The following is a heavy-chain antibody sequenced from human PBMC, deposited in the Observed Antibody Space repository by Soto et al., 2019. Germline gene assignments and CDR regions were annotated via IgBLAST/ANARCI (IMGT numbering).Heavy chain of an antibody. J-gene: IGHJ4*02. CDR2: ISYDGRNK. CDR1: EFTFSYYA. Sequence: HPGGSLRLSCAASEFTFSYYAMNWVRQAPGKGLEWVAVISYDGRNKYYADSVQGRFTISRDNSENTLYLQMNSPRAEDTALYYCARSSHRAGTGPFDYWGQGTLVTVSS. CDR3: ARSSHRAGTGPFDY. D-gene: IGHD6-13*01. V-gene: IGHV3-30*04.